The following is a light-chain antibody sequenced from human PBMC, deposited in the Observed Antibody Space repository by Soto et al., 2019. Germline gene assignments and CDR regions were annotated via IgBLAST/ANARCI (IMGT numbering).Light chain of an antibody. CDR3: QQYNNWPPRT. CDR1: QSVSSN. CDR2: GAS. Sequence: EIVMTQSPATLSVSPGERATLSCRASQSVSSNLAWYQQKPGQAPRLLIYGASTRATGIPARFSGRGSGTEFTLTISSLQSEECAGYYCQQYNNWPPRTFGQGTKVEIK. V-gene: IGKV3-15*01. J-gene: IGKJ1*01.